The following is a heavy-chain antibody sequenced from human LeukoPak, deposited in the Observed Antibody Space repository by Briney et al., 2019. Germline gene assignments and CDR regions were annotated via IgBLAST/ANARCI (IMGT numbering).Heavy chain of an antibody. D-gene: IGHD3-22*01. V-gene: IGHV1-46*01. CDR2: INPSGGTT. CDR3: ARMIMKYYYDSSGYYYYYGMDV. Sequence: ASVKVSCKASGYIFTSFYVHWVRQAPGQGLEWMGIINPSGGTTNYAQRFQGRVTMTRDTSTSTVYMDLRSLRSEDTAVYYCARMIMKYYYDSSGYYYYYGMDVWGQGTTVTVSS. J-gene: IGHJ6*02. CDR1: GYIFTSFY.